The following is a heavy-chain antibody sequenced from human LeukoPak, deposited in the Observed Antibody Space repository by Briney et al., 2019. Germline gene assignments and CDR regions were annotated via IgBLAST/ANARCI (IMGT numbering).Heavy chain of an antibody. D-gene: IGHD3-16*01. J-gene: IGHJ4*02. CDR2: IRYDGNSE. V-gene: IGHV3-30*02. CDR3: AKDLTYTSQGGSDS. Sequence: GGSLRLSCTASGFTFSTYDMHWVRQAPGKGLQWVTFIRYDGNSESYADSVKGRFIISRDNSKNTLYLQMNSLRAEDTALYFCAKDLTYTSQGGSDSWGQGTLIIVSS. CDR1: GFTFSTYD.